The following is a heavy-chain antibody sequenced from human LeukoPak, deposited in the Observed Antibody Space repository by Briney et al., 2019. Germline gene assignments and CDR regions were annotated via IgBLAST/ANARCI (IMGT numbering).Heavy chain of an antibody. V-gene: IGHV3-30-3*02. CDR1: GFTFSSYA. CDR3: AKNRGAGSHYYYHMNV. Sequence: LSGGSLRLSCAASGFTFSSYAMHWVRQAPGKGLEWVAVISYDGSNKYYADSVKGRFTISRDNSKNTLYLQLNSLRVEDTAVYYCAKNRGAGSHYYYHMNVWGKGTTVTVSS. D-gene: IGHD1-26*01. J-gene: IGHJ6*03. CDR2: ISYDGSNK.